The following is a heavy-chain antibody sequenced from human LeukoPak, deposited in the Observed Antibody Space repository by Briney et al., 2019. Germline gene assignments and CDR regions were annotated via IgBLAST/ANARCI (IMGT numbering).Heavy chain of an antibody. CDR2: IYYSGST. CDR1: GGSISSYH. CDR3: ARARFGELLLYDY. D-gene: IGHD3-10*01. J-gene: IGHJ4*02. Sequence: SETQSLTCTVSGGSISSYHWSWIRQPPGKGLEWIGYIYYSGSTNYNPSLKSRVTISVDTSKNQISLKLSSVTAADTAVYYCARARFGELLLYDYWGQGTLVTVSS. V-gene: IGHV4-59*01.